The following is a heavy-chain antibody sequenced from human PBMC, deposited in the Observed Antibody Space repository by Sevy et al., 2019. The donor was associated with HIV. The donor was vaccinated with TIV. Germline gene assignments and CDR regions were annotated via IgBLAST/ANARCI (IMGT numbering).Heavy chain of an antibody. D-gene: IGHD3-3*01. V-gene: IGHV1-8*01. CDR3: ARGRVAVLRFLEWYPLGYCGMDV. Sequence: ASVKVSCKASGYTFTSYDINCVRQATGQGLEWMGWMNPNSGNTGYAQKFQGRVTMTRNTSISTAYMELSSLRSEDTAVYYCARGRVAVLRFLEWYPLGYCGMDVWGQGTTVTVSS. CDR1: GYTFTSYD. CDR2: MNPNSGNT. J-gene: IGHJ6*02.